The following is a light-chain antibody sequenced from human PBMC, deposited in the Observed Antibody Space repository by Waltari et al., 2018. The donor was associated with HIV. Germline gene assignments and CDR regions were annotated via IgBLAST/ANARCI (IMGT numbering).Light chain of an antibody. CDR2: DVN. V-gene: IGLV2-11*01. Sequence: QSALTQPRSVSGSPGQSVTISCTGTSSDVGGYNWVSWYQLHPGKAPKCVIYDVNKRPSGVPDRFSGSKSGNTASLTISGLQAEDEADYYCCSYAGDYRIPPFGGGTKVTVL. CDR1: SSDVGGYNW. J-gene: IGLJ2*01. CDR3: CSYAGDYRIPP.